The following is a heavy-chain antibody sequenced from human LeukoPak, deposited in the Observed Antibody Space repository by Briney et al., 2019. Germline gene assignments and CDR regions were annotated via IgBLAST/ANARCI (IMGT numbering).Heavy chain of an antibody. Sequence: GGSLRLSCAASGFTVSNNYMTWVRQAPGKGLEWVSVIYSAGKTFYADSVKGRFTISRDNSKNTLYLQMNSLRAEDTAVYYCARDQGWGSGWYSAFDIWGQGTMVTVSS. J-gene: IGHJ3*02. CDR1: GFTVSNNY. V-gene: IGHV3-53*05. CDR2: IYSAGKT. D-gene: IGHD6-19*01. CDR3: ARDQGWGSGWYSAFDI.